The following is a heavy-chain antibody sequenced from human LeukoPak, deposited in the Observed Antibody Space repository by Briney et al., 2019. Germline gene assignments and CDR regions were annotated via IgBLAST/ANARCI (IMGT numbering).Heavy chain of an antibody. CDR2: IIPIFGTA. V-gene: IGHV1-69*06. CDR1: GGTFSSYA. Sequence: ASVKVSCKASGGTFSSYAISWVRQAPGQGLEWMGGIIPIFGTANYAQKFQGRVTITADKSTSTAYMELSSLRSEDTAVYYCARGNVRGVIITMGYWGQGTLVTVSS. CDR3: ARGNVRGVIITMGY. D-gene: IGHD3-10*02. J-gene: IGHJ4*02.